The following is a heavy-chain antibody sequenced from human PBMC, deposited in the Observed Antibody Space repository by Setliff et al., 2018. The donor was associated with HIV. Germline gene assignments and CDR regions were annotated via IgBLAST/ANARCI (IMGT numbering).Heavy chain of an antibody. J-gene: IGHJ3*02. D-gene: IGHD3-22*01. CDR2: ISSSESAI. V-gene: IGHV3-48*03. CDR3: AREPTYYYDSSGPHDAFDI. Sequence: GGSLRLSCAASGFTFSSFEMNWVRQAPGKGLEWLSYISSSESAIYYADSVKGRFTISRDNAKNSLYLQMNSLRVEDTAVYYCAREPTYYYDSSGPHDAFDIWGQGTMVTVSS. CDR1: GFTFSSFE.